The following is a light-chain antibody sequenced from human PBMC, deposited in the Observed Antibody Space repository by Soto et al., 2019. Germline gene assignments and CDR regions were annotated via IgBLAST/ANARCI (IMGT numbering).Light chain of an antibody. CDR3: CSYAGSYTLV. V-gene: IGLV2-11*01. Sequence: LTQPRSVSGSPGQSVTISCTVTSSDVGGYNYASWYQQHPGKAPKLMIYDVSKRPSGVPDRFSGSKSGNTASLTISGLQAEDEADYYCCSYAGSYTLVFGGGT. CDR2: DVS. CDR1: SSDVGGYNY. J-gene: IGLJ2*01.